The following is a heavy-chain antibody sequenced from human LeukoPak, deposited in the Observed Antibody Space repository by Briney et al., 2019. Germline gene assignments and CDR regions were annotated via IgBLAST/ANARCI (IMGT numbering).Heavy chain of an antibody. V-gene: IGHV3-48*03. J-gene: IGHJ4*02. Sequence: QPGGSLRLSCSASGFAFSGREIAWVRQAPGKGLEWVSYISSNGKTILHADSVKGRITISRDNAKKSLYLQLGGLRVEDSAFYYCARASYTGFDLHFDQWGQGTLVTVSS. CDR3: ARASYTGFDLHFDQ. CDR1: GFAFSGRE. CDR2: ISSNGKTI. D-gene: IGHD5-12*01.